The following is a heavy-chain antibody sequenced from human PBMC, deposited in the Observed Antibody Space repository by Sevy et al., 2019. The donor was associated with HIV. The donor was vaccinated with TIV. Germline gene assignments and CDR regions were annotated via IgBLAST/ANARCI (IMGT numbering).Heavy chain of an antibody. D-gene: IGHD3-16*01. CDR2: IIPIFGTA. Sequence: ASVKVSCKASGGTFSSYATSWVRQAPGQGLEWMGGIIPIFGTANYAQKFQGRVTITADESTSTAYMELSSLRSEDTAVYYCARDMEGGGGTYDYYYGMDVWGQGTTVTVSS. V-gene: IGHV1-69*13. CDR1: GGTFSSYA. J-gene: IGHJ6*02. CDR3: ARDMEGGGGTYDYYYGMDV.